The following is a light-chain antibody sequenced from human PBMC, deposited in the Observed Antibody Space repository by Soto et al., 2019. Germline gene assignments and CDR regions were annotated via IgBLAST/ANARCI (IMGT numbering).Light chain of an antibody. J-gene: IGLJ2*01. V-gene: IGLV1-44*01. CDR3: AAWDDSLNGQV. CDR1: SSNIGSNT. CDR2: SNN. Sequence: QSVLTQPPSASGTPGQRVTISCSGGSSNIGSNTVNWYQQLPGTAPKLLIYSNNQRPSGVPDRFSGSKSGTSASLAISGLQSEDEADYYCAAWDDSLNGQVSGGGTKVTVL.